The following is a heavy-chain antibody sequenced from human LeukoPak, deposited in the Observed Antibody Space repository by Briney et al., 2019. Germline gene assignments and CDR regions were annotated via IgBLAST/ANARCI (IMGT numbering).Heavy chain of an antibody. CDR1: GYTLTELS. Sequence: GASVKVSCKVSGYTLTELSMHWVRQAPGKGLEWMGGFDPEDGETIYAQKFQGGVTMTEDTSTDTAYMELSSLRSEDTAVYYCATGPYCTNGVCYREYFQHWGQGTLVTVSS. J-gene: IGHJ1*01. CDR2: FDPEDGET. D-gene: IGHD2-8*01. CDR3: ATGPYCTNGVCYREYFQH. V-gene: IGHV1-24*01.